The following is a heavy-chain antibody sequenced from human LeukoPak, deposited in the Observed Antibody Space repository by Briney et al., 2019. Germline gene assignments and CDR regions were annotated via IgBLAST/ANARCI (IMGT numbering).Heavy chain of an antibody. Sequence: ASVKVSCKAFGGSFSSEAISWVRQAPGQGLEWMGGIIPIFGTANYAQKFQGRVTITTDESTSTAYMEVSSLKASDTAMYYCARQGIPSSGSYLSYYYYMDVWGKGTTVTVSS. D-gene: IGHD3-10*01. CDR3: ARQGIPSSGSYLSYYYYMDV. CDR1: GGSFSSEA. V-gene: IGHV1-69*05. J-gene: IGHJ6*03. CDR2: IIPIFGTA.